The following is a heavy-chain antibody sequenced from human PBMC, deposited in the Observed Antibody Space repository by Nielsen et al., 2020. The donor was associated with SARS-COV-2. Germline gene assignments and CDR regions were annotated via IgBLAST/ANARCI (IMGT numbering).Heavy chain of an antibody. Sequence: GESLKISCAASGFTFSSYSMNWVRQAPGKGLEWVSSISSSSSYIYYADSVKGRFTISRDNAKNSLYLQMNSLRAEDTAVYYCARHYYDSSGYWGYFDYWGQGTLVTVSS. CDR1: GFTFSSYS. V-gene: IGHV3-21*01. D-gene: IGHD3-22*01. CDR3: ARHYYDSSGYWGYFDY. J-gene: IGHJ4*02. CDR2: ISSSSSYI.